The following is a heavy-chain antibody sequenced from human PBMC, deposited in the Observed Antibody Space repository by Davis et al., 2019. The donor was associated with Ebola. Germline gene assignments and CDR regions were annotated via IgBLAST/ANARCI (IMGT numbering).Heavy chain of an antibody. D-gene: IGHD3-22*01. Sequence: ASVKVSCKASGYTFTGYYMHWVRQAPGQGLEWMGWINPNSGGTNYAQKFQGRVTMTRDTSISTAYMELSRLRSDDTAVYYCARSNTYYYDSSGYPFDPWGQGTLVTVSS. CDR1: GYTFTGYY. CDR2: INPNSGGT. J-gene: IGHJ5*02. CDR3: ARSNTYYYDSSGYPFDP. V-gene: IGHV1-2*02.